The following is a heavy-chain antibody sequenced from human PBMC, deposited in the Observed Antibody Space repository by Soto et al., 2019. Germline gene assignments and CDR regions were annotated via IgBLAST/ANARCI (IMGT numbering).Heavy chain of an antibody. CDR2: IYSGGST. V-gene: IGHV3-66*01. J-gene: IGHJ4*02. CDR3: ARYCSGGSCYDY. CDR1: GFTVSSNY. Sequence: EVQLVESGGGLVQPGGSLRLSCAASGFTVSSNYMSWVRQAPGKGLEWVSVIYSGGSTYYADSVKGRFTISRDNSKNTLYHQMNSLRAEDTAVYYCARYCSGGSCYDYWGQGTLVTVSS. D-gene: IGHD2-15*01.